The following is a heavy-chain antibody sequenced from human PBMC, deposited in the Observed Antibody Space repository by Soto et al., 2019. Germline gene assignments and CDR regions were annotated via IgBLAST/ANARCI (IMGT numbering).Heavy chain of an antibody. D-gene: IGHD2-2*01. CDR1: RGCLSSYV. J-gene: IGHJ5*02. Sequence: SGSLSLGCAVSRGCLSSYVWAVFQQSPGKGLEWIGYVYFSGNTNYNPSLKSRVTISIDTSKNQFSLRLASVTAADTAFYYSGSARPSRYVLTWGQGTLVTVSS. CDR2: VYFSGNT. V-gene: IGHV4-59*01. CDR3: GSARPSRYVLT.